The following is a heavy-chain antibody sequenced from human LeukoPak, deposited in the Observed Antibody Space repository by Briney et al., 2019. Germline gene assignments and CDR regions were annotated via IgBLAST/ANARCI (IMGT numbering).Heavy chain of an antibody. D-gene: IGHD4-17*01. V-gene: IGHV1-18*01. CDR1: GYTFTKYG. J-gene: IGHJ4*02. CDR2: ISADNGNR. Sequence: ASVKVSCKASGYTFTKYGITWVRQAPGQGLDWMVWISADNGNRNYAHKVQDRVTLTTDTSTSTAYMELTSLRLDDTAVYYCARAQSDFGDFSMCDYWGQGTLVTVSS. CDR3: ARAQSDFGDFSMCDY.